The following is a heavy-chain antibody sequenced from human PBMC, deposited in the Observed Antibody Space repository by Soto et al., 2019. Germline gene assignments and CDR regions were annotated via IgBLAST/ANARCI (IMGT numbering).Heavy chain of an antibody. CDR1: GDSVSSNSAT. J-gene: IGHJ4*02. CDR2: TYYRSKWYY. CDR3: ARDPIPGYKAFDY. D-gene: IGHD5-12*01. V-gene: IGHV6-1*01. Sequence: SQTLSLTCAISGDSVSSNSATWNWIRQSPSRGLEWLGRTYYRSKWYYDYALSVKSRITINPDTSRNQFSLRLNSVSPEDTAVYYCARDPIPGYKAFDYWGQGTLVTVSS.